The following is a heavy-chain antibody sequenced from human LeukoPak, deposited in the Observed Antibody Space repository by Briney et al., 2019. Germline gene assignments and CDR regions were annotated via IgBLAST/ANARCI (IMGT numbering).Heavy chain of an antibody. D-gene: IGHD6-19*01. J-gene: IGHJ4*02. V-gene: IGHV4-34*01. CDR3: ASVKRWVLAVAGYADY. CDR2: TNHRGST. Sequence: PSETLSLTCAFSGGSFSAYSWSWIRQTPGQGLEWIGETNHRGSTNYNPSLKSRVTISVDTSKSQFSLRLTSVTAADTAVYYCASVKRWVLAVAGYADYWGQGTQVTVSS. CDR1: GGSFSAYS.